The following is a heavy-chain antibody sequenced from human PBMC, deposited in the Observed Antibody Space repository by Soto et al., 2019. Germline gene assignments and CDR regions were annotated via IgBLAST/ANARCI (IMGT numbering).Heavy chain of an antibody. V-gene: IGHV4-39*01. CDR3: ARKPYSSSPQRISDYFDY. Sequence: SETLSLTCTVSGGSISSSSYYWGWIRQPPGKGLEWIGSIYYSGSTYYNPSLKSRVTISVDTSKNQFSLKLSSVTAADTAVYYCARKPYSSSPQRISDYFDYWGQGTLVTVSS. D-gene: IGHD6-6*01. J-gene: IGHJ4*02. CDR1: GGSISSSSYY. CDR2: IYYSGST.